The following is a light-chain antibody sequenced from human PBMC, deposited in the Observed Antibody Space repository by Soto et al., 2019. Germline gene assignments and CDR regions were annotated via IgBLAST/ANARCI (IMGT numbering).Light chain of an antibody. V-gene: IGLV3-1*01. CDR2: QHS. J-gene: IGLJ2*01. CDR3: QAWDSSSDLV. CDR1: KLGDKY. Sequence: SYELTQPPSVSVSPGQTASITCSGAKLGDKYTCWYQQKPGQSPVLVIYQHSQRPSGIPERFSGSNSGNTATLTISGTQAMDEADFYCQAWDSSSDLVFGGGTNLTVL.